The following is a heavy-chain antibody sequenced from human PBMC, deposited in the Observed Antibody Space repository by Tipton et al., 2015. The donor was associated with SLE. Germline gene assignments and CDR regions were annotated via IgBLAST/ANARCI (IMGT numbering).Heavy chain of an antibody. J-gene: IGHJ4*02. Sequence: TLSLTCTVSGGSISNYYWSWIRQPAGKGLEWIVRIYTSGSTNYTPALKSRVTMSVDTSKNQFSLKLSSVTAADTAVYYCARDHPVAGPFDYWGQGTLVTVSS. CDR3: ARDHPVAGPFDY. V-gene: IGHV4-4*07. D-gene: IGHD6-19*01. CDR1: GGSISNYY. CDR2: IYTSGST.